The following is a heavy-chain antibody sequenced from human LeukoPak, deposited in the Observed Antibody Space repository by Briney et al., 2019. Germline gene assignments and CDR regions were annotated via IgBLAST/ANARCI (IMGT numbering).Heavy chain of an antibody. V-gene: IGHV3-9*03. Sequence: PGGSLRLSCAASGFTFDDYAMHWVRQAPGKGLEWVSGISWNSGSIGYADSVKGRFTISRDNAKNSLYLQMNSLRAEDMALYYCAKNQTGTTGLFYYRGQGNLVNGSS. CDR2: ISWNSGSI. CDR1: GFTFDDYA. CDR3: AKNQTGTTGLFYY. D-gene: IGHD1-14*01. J-gene: IGHJ4*02.